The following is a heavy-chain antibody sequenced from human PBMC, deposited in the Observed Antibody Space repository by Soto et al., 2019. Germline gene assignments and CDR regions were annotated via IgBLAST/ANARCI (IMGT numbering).Heavy chain of an antibody. D-gene: IGHD3-16*01. CDR1: GFTFSSYA. CDR3: ARPIGGRFTLTPYDN. J-gene: IGHJ4*02. V-gene: IGHV3-23*01. CDR2: ISGSGGST. Sequence: EVQLLESGGGLVQPGGSLRLSCAASGFTFSSYAMSWVRQAPGKGLEWVSAISGSGGSTYYADSVKGRFTISRDNSKNTLYLQMNSLRAEDTAVYYCARPIGGRFTLTPYDNWGQGTLVTVSS.